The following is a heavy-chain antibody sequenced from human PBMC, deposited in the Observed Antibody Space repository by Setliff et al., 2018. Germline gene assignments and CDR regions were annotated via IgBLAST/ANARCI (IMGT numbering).Heavy chain of an antibody. CDR2: VYSGGSP. J-gene: IGHJ3*01. Sequence: SETLSLTCKVSGDSMIGYYWSWIRQPPGKGLDWIGYVYSGGSPNYSPSLKSRVTMSIDTSKNQFSLKLKSVTAADTAVYYCARLYHNDNSADFRRAPFDVWGQGMMVTVSS. V-gene: IGHV4-59*12. CDR3: ARLYHNDNSADFRRAPFDV. D-gene: IGHD3-22*01. CDR1: GDSMIGYY.